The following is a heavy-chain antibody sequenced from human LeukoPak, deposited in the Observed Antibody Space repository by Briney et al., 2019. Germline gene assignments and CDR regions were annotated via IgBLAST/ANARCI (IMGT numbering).Heavy chain of an antibody. D-gene: IGHD3-22*01. Sequence: SVKVSCKASGGTFSSYAISWVRQAPGQGLEWMGRIIPIFGTTNYAQKFQGRVTITTDESTSTAYMELSSLRSEDTAVYYCASPYYYDSSGYSGAFDIWGQGTMVTVSS. V-gene: IGHV1-69*05. CDR2: IIPIFGTT. CDR3: ASPYYYDSSGYSGAFDI. J-gene: IGHJ3*02. CDR1: GGTFSSYA.